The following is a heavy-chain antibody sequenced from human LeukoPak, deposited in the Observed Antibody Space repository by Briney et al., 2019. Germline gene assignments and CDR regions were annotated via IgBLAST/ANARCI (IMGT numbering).Heavy chain of an antibody. V-gene: IGHV3-48*03. CDR2: ISGSGSSI. CDR3: ARDDVLSLGISFDL. D-gene: IGHD3-10*02. CDR1: GFTFTTYE. J-gene: IGHJ2*01. Sequence: GGSLRLSCAASGFTFTTYEMNWVRQAPGKGLERVSYISGSGSSIYYADSVEGRFTISRDNAKHSLYLQMNSLRAEDTAVYYCARDDVLSLGISFDLWGRGTLVTVSS.